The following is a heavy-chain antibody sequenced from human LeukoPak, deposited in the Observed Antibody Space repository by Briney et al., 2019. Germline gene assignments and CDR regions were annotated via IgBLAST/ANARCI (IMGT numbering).Heavy chain of an antibody. CDR2: IIPIFGTA. CDR1: GGTFSSYA. Sequence: GASVKVSCKASGGTFSSYAISWVRQAPGQGLEWMGRIIPIFGTANYAQKFQGRVTITTDESTSTAYMELSSLRSEDTAVYYCASPGIAAAGTYYYYYMDVWGKGTTVTVSS. D-gene: IGHD6-13*01. CDR3: ASPGIAAAGTYYYYYMDV. J-gene: IGHJ6*03. V-gene: IGHV1-69*05.